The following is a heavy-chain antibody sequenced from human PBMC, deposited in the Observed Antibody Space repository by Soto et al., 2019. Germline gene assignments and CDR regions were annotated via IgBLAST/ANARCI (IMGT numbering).Heavy chain of an antibody. J-gene: IGHJ3*02. CDR3: ARDATFGTKGGSFDI. D-gene: IGHD3-16*01. CDR1: GFTFRIYS. V-gene: IGHV3-33*01. CDR2: MWYDGTNK. Sequence: VQLVESGGGLVKPGGSLRLSCAASGFTFRIYSMHWVRQSPGKGLEWVAVMWYDGTNKYYGESVKGRFTISRDNSENTLYLQMNSLRVEDTAVYYCARDATFGTKGGSFDIWGHGTLVTVSS.